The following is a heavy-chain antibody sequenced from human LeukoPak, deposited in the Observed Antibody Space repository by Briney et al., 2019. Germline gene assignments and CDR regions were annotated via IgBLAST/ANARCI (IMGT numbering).Heavy chain of an antibody. Sequence: SETLSLTCTVSGDSINSFYWSWIRQPAGKGLEWIGRIYTSGSTNYSPSLKSRVTMSVDTSKNQFSLKLSSVTAADTAVYYCARTTEGYCRSTSCYGFYYSYYMDVWGKGTTVTISS. D-gene: IGHD2-2*01. CDR1: GDSINSFY. CDR2: IYTSGST. V-gene: IGHV4-4*07. J-gene: IGHJ6*03. CDR3: ARTTEGYCRSTSCYGFYYSYYMDV.